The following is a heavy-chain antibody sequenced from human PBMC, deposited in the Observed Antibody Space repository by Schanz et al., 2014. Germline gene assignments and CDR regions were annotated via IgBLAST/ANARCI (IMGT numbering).Heavy chain of an antibody. J-gene: IGHJ4*02. D-gene: IGHD5-12*01. CDR1: GFSFTTYA. CDR3: ARKVVATIGGYYDN. Sequence: EVQLAESGGGLVQPGGSLRLSCASSGFSFTTYAMSWVRQAPGKGLEWVSSISSGGGSTYYADSVKGRFTISRDNSKNTLYLQMKSLRAEDTAVYYCARKVVATIGGYYDNWGQGTLVIVSS. V-gene: IGHV3-23*04. CDR2: ISSGGGST.